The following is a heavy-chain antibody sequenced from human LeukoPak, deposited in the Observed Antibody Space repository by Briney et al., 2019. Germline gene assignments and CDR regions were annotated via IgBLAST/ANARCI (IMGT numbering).Heavy chain of an antibody. J-gene: IGHJ4*02. CDR1: GFTFSSYS. Sequence: PGGSLRLSCAASGFTFSSYSMNWVRQAPGKGLEWVSSISSSSSYIYYADSVKGRFTISRDNAKNSLYLQMNSLRAEDTAVYYCVRGTKLGPNYPDYWGQGTLVTVSS. D-gene: IGHD5-24*01. V-gene: IGHV3-21*01. CDR2: ISSSSSYI. CDR3: VRGTKLGPNYPDY.